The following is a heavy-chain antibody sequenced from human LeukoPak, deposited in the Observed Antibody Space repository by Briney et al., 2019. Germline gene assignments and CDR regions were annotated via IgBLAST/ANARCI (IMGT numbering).Heavy chain of an antibody. V-gene: IGHV3-30*18. D-gene: IGHD6-13*01. J-gene: IGHJ4*02. CDR3: AKDRPYSSS. CDR1: GFTFSSYG. CDR2: ISYDGSNK. Sequence: GRSLRLSCAASGFTFSSYGMPWVRQAPGKGLEWVAVISYDGSNKYYADSVKGRFTISRDNSKNTLYLQMNSLRAEDTAAYYCAKDRPYSSSWGQGTLVTVSS.